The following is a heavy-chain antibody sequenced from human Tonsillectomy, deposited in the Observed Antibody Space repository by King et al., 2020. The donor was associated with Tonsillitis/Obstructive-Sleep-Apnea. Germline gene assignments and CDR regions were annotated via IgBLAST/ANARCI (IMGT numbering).Heavy chain of an antibody. J-gene: IGHJ4*02. Sequence: VQLVESGGGLVQPGGSLRLSCAASGFTFSSYAMSWVRQAPGKGLEWVSTISGSGGSTYYADSVKGRFTISRDNSKNTLYLQMNSLRAGDTAVYYCAKDSSYRSSPKALGGQGTLVTVSS. CDR1: GFTFSSYA. D-gene: IGHD3-16*02. CDR3: AKDSSYRSSPKAL. CDR2: ISGSGGST. V-gene: IGHV3-23*04.